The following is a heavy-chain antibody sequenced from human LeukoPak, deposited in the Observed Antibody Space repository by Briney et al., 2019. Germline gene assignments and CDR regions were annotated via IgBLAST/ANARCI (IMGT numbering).Heavy chain of an antibody. J-gene: IGHJ4*02. CDR2: ISGSGGSA. V-gene: IGHV3-23*01. CDR1: GSTFSSYA. Sequence: SGGSLRLSCAASGSTFSSYAMSWVRQAPGKGLEWVSAISGSGGSASYADSVKGRFTISRDNSKNTLYLQMNSLRAEDTALYYCAKEDYSSGWYAPYWGQGTLVTVSS. D-gene: IGHD6-13*01. CDR3: AKEDYSSGWYAPY.